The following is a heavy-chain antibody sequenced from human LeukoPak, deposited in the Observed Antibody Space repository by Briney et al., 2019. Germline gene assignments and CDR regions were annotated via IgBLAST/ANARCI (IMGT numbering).Heavy chain of an antibody. CDR1: GYSISSGYY. CDR2: IYHSGNT. D-gene: IGHD2-21*01. CDR3: ARGDIPDF. Sequence: PAETLTLTCGVSGYSISSGYYWGWIRQSPGAGLEWIGSIYHSGNTYYDLSLKSRVTISVDTSKNQVSLKLSSVTAADTAVYYCARGDIPDFWGQGTLVTVSS. V-gene: IGHV4-38-2*01. J-gene: IGHJ4*02.